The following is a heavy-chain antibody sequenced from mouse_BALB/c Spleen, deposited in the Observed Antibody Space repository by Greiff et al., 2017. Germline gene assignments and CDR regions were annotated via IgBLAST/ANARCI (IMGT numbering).Heavy chain of an antibody. CDR3: TRESDYCGSSYIAY. Sequence: QVQLQQSGAELVKPGASVKLSCTASGYTFTSYYMYWVKQRPGQGLEWIGEINPSNGGTNFNEKFKSKATLTVDKASSTAYMQLSSLTSEDSAVYYCTRESDYCGSSYIAYWGQGTLVTVSA. J-gene: IGHJ3*01. D-gene: IGHD1-1*01. CDR1: GYTFTSYY. CDR2: INPSNGGT. V-gene: IGHV1S81*02.